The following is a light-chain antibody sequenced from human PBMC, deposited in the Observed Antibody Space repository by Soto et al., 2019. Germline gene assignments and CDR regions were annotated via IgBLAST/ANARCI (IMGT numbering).Light chain of an antibody. Sequence: EIVMTQSPATLSVSPGERATLSCRASQSVSNNVAWYQQKPGQAPRLRIYHAAIRSTGIPARFGGSGSGTEVNLTISGLQSEDFPVSYCEQYNEWTFTFGGGTKVESK. CDR3: EQYNEWTFT. J-gene: IGKJ4*01. CDR1: QSVSNN. CDR2: HAA. V-gene: IGKV3-15*01.